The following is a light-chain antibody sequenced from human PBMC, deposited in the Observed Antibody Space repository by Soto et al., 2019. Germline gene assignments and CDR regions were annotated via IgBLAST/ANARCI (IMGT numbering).Light chain of an antibody. CDR3: QHYNNYSPT. V-gene: IGKV1-5*01. CDR2: DAS. Sequence: DIQMTQSPSTLSAYVGDRVTITCRASQSITNWVAWYQQKPGKAPKLLIYDASNMDSVVPSRFSGGGSVTDFTPTISSLQPDDFATYYGQHYNNYSPTVGRGTKVEV. CDR1: QSITNW. J-gene: IGKJ1*01.